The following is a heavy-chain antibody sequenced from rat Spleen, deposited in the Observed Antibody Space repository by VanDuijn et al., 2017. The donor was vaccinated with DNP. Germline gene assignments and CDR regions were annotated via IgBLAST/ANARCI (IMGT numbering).Heavy chain of an antibody. CDR1: GFTFSKYD. V-gene: IGHV5-25*01. D-gene: IGHD1-11*01. CDR2: VTTVDGNT. Sequence: EVQLVESGGGLVQPGRSLKLSCAASGFTFSKYDMTWVRQAPAKGLEWVACVTTVDGNTYYADSVKGRFTVSRDDSRSTLYLQMDTLRSEDTATYYCATRDGGYWGQGVMVTVSS. CDR3: ATRDGGY. J-gene: IGHJ2*01.